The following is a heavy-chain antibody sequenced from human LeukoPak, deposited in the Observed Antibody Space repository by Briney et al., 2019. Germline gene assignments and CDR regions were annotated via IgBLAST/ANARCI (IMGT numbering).Heavy chain of an antibody. D-gene: IGHD6-6*01. Sequence: GGSLRLSCAASGFTVSSNSMSWGRQAPGKGLEWGSVVYSDGDRYYANSVRGRFTFSRDNSKNTLYLQMNSLRAEDTAIYYCARDVSLAARPAFDSWGQGALVTVSS. J-gene: IGHJ4*02. V-gene: IGHV3-66*01. CDR2: VYSDGDR. CDR3: ARDVSLAARPAFDS. CDR1: GFTVSSNS.